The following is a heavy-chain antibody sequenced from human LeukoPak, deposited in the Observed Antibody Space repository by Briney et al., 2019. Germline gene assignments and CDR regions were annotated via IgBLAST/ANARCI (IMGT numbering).Heavy chain of an antibody. CDR1: GFTFIDCF. J-gene: IGHJ3*02. CDR2: IYGSGSPI. Sequence: GGSLRLSCAVSGFTFIDCFMSCIRQAPGKGLEWLSYIYGSGSPISYADSVKGRFTISRDNAKNSLYLQMNSLRAEDTAVYYCARRCYVGPAFDIRGPGTVVTVSS. V-gene: IGHV3-11*04. D-gene: IGHD2-15*01. CDR3: ARRCYVGPAFDI.